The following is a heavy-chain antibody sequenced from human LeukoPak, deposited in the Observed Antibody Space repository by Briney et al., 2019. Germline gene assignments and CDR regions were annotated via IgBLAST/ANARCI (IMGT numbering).Heavy chain of an antibody. Sequence: PSQTLSLTCTVSGGSISSSAYFWSWIRQPAGKGLEWIGRIYSSGSTNYNPFLRSRVTISVDTSKNQFSLKLSSVTAADTAIYYCARIGGSTGMHYFDYWGQGTQVTVSS. J-gene: IGHJ4*02. V-gene: IGHV4-61*02. CDR2: IYSSGST. CDR3: ARIGGSTGMHYFDY. D-gene: IGHD5-18*01. CDR1: GGSISSSAYF.